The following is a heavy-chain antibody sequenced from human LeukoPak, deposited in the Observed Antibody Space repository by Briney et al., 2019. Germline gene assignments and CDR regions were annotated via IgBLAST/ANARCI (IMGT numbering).Heavy chain of an antibody. CDR1: GGSISSIGYY. CDR2: VYYSGST. CDR3: MRHEEEDGYNAKPFDF. J-gene: IGHJ4*02. D-gene: IGHD5-24*01. Sequence: PSETLSLTCIVSGGSISSIGYYWGWIRQPPGKGLEWIGSVYYSGSTYYTPSLESRVTISVDTSKNQFSLRLSSVTAADTAVYFCMRHEEEDGYNAKPFDFWGQGTLVTVSS. V-gene: IGHV4-39*01.